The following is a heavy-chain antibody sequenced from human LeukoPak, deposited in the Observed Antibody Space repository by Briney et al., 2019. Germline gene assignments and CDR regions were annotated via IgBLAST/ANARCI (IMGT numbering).Heavy chain of an antibody. CDR2: MNPNSGNT. CDR3: ARLAVGATNWNWFSSDAFDI. CDR1: GYIFTAYF. Sequence: ASVKVSCKASGYIFTAYFLHWVRQAPGQGPEWMGWMNPNSGNTGYAQKFQGRVTMTRNTSISTAYMELSSLRSEDTAVYYCARLAVGATNWNWFSSDAFDIWGQGTMVTVSS. V-gene: IGHV1-8*02. D-gene: IGHD1-1*01. J-gene: IGHJ3*02.